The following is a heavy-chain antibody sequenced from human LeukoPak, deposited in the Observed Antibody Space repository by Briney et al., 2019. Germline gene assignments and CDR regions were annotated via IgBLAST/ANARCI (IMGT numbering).Heavy chain of an antibody. J-gene: IGHJ3*02. CDR3: ARGAYGSGTYHDFDI. Sequence: GRSLRLSCAASGFTFSSYGMHWVRQAPGKGLEWVAVIWYDGSNIYYVDSVKGRFTISRDNSKNTLYLQMNSLRAEDTAVYYCARGAYGSGTYHDFDIWGQGTMVTVSS. D-gene: IGHD3-10*01. V-gene: IGHV3-33*01. CDR2: IWYDGSNI. CDR1: GFTFSSYG.